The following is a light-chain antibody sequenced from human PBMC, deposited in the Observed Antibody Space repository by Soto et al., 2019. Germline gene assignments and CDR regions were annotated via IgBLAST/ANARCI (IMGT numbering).Light chain of an antibody. CDR1: ESVSNSY. J-gene: IGKJ1*01. CDR3: QQYGSSGT. V-gene: IGKV3D-20*01. CDR2: DAS. Sequence: EIVLTQSPATLSLSLGERATLSCGASESVSNSYVAWYQQKGGLAPRLLIHDASTRATGIPDRFSGSGSGTDFTLTISRLEPEDFAVYYCQQYGSSGTFGQGTKVDIK.